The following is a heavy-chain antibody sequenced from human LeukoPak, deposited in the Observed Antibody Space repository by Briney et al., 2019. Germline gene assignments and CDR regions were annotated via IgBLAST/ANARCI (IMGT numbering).Heavy chain of an antibody. CDR2: ISNNGGYT. CDR1: GFXXSSSA. V-gene: IGHV3-23*01. D-gene: IGHD2-15*01. Sequence: GSLRLXXAASGFXXSSSAMSXVRQAPGKGLGWVXAISNNGGYTYYADSVQGRFTISRDTSQSPLCLQMNSLSAEDTAVYYCAKQLGFCSSGSCYFPYWGQGTLVTVSS. CDR3: AKQLGFCSSGSCYFPY. J-gene: IGHJ4*02.